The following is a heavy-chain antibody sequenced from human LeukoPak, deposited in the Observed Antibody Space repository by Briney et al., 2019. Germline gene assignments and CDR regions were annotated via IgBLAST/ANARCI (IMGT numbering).Heavy chain of an antibody. J-gene: IGHJ6*03. V-gene: IGHV4-34*01. Sequence: PSETLSLTCAVYGGPFSGYYWSWIRQPPGKGLEWIGEINHSGSANYNPSLKSRVTISVDTSKNQFSLKLSSVTAADTAVYYCAQTMVRFYYYMDVWGKGTTVTVSS. CDR1: GGPFSGYY. CDR2: INHSGSA. CDR3: AQTMVRFYYYMDV. D-gene: IGHD3-10*01.